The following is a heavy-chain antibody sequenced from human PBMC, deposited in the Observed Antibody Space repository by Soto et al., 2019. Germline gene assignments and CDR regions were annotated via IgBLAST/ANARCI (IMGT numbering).Heavy chain of an antibody. CDR2: ISYDGSNK. CDR3: AKDGRGYSYGYVDY. V-gene: IGHV3-30*18. D-gene: IGHD5-18*01. J-gene: IGHJ4*02. Sequence: GSLRLSCAASGFTFSSYGMHWVRQAPGKGLEWVAVISYDGSNKYYADSVKGRFTISRDNSKNTLYLQMNSLRAEDTAVYYCAKDGRGYSYGYVDYWGQGTLVTVSS. CDR1: GFTFSSYG.